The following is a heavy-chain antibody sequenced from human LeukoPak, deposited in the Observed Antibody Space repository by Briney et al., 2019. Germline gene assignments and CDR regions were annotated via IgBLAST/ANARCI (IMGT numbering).Heavy chain of an antibody. CDR2: INHSGST. J-gene: IGHJ4*02. CDR1: GGSFSGYY. CDR3: ARAGVVVVAARGLDY. D-gene: IGHD2-15*01. Sequence: SSETLSLTCAVSGGSFSGYYWSWIRQPPGKGLECIGEINHSGSTNYNPSLKGRVTISVDTSKNQFSLKLSSVTAADTAVYYCARAGVVVVAARGLDYWGQGTLVTVSS. V-gene: IGHV4-34*01.